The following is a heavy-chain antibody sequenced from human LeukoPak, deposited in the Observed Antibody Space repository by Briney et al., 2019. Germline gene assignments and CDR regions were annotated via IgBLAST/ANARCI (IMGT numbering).Heavy chain of an antibody. V-gene: IGHV1-2*02. D-gene: IGHD3-22*01. CDR3: ARDAPRTYYYDSTRFDP. Sequence: ASVKVSCKASGYTFTGYYMHWVRQAPGQGLEWMGWINPNSGGTNYAQKFQGRVTMTRDTSISTAYMELSRLRSDDTAVYYCARDAPRTYYYDSTRFDPWGQGTLVTVSS. J-gene: IGHJ5*02. CDR1: GYTFTGYY. CDR2: INPNSGGT.